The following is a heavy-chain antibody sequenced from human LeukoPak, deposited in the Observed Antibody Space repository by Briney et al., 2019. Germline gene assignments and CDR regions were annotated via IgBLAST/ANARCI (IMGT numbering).Heavy chain of an antibody. Sequence: SETLSLTCTVSGGSISSSNYYWRWIRQPPGKELEWIASINYGGTTYYNPSLKSRVTISVDTSKNQFSLRLSSVTAADTAVYLCARYVVYGSGKYYFDYWGQGSLVTVSS. D-gene: IGHD3-10*01. CDR2: INYGGTT. J-gene: IGHJ4*02. CDR1: GGSISSSNYY. CDR3: ARYVVYGSGKYYFDY. V-gene: IGHV4-39*01.